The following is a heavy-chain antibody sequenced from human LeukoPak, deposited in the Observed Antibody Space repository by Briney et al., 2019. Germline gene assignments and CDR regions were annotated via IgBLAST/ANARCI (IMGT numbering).Heavy chain of an antibody. CDR3: ARGGEAAGTFFDY. CDR1: GGSFSGYY. V-gene: IGHV4-34*01. CDR2: IDHSGST. Sequence: RTSETLSLTCAVYGGSFSGYYWSWIRRPPGKGLEWIGEIDHSGSTNYNPSLKSRVTISVDTSKNQFSLKLSSVTAADTAVYYCARGGEAAGTFFDYWGQGTLVTVSS. D-gene: IGHD6-13*01. J-gene: IGHJ4*02.